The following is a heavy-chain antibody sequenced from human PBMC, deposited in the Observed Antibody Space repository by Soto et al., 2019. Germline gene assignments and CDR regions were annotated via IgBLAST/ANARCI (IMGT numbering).Heavy chain of an antibody. Sequence: QVQLQESVPGLVKPSETLSLTCTVSGGSISNYYWSWIRQPPGKGLEWIGYIYYSGSTNYNPSLKSRVTLSVDTSKNQFSLKLSSVTAADTAVYYCARRWGRNFDYWGQGTLVTVSS. CDR1: GGSISNYY. V-gene: IGHV4-59*08. CDR3: ARRWGRNFDY. CDR2: IYYSGST. J-gene: IGHJ4*02. D-gene: IGHD2-15*01.